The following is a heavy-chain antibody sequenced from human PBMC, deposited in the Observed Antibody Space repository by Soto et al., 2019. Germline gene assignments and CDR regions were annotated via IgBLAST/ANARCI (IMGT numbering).Heavy chain of an antibody. D-gene: IGHD6-6*01. CDR1: GFTFSNAW. Sequence: PGGSLRLSCAASGFTFSNAWMNWVRQAPGKGLEWVSSISSSSSYIYYADSVKGRFTIFRDNAKNSLYLQMNSLRAEDTAVYYCARPLVGAFDIWGQGTMVTVSS. V-gene: IGHV3-21*01. CDR3: ARPLVGAFDI. CDR2: ISSSSSYI. J-gene: IGHJ3*02.